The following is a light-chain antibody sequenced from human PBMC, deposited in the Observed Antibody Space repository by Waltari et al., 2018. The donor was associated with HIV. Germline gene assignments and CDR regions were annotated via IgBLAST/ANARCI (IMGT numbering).Light chain of an antibody. CDR2: KAS. CDR1: RNITVW. CDR3: QQYSNYLWT. Sequence: DIQMTQSPSALSASVGDTVTITCRANRNITVWLAWHQQRPGKGPKLLIYKASRLDSGVPSRFSGSGSETNFTLTISGLQPDDFATYYCQQYSNYLWTFGQGTKVEVK. V-gene: IGKV1-5*03. J-gene: IGKJ1*01.